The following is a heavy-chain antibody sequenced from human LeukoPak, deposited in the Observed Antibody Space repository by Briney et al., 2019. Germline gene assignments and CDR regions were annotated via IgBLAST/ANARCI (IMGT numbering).Heavy chain of an antibody. CDR1: GYTFTSYA. D-gene: IGHD1-26*01. Sequence: ASVKVPCKASGYTFTSYAISWVRQAPGQGLEWMGGIIPIFGTANYAQKFQGRVTITADESTSTAYMELSSLRSEDTAVYYCARERGREGATHYFDYWGQGTLVTVSS. V-gene: IGHV1-69*13. CDR2: IIPIFGTA. J-gene: IGHJ4*02. CDR3: ARERGREGATHYFDY.